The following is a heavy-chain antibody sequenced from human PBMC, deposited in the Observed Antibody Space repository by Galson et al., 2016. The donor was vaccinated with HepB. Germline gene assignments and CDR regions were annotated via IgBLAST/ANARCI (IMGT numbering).Heavy chain of an antibody. J-gene: IGHJ4*02. CDR3: ARSSGNIEYHRIV. D-gene: IGHD2/OR15-2a*01. CDR2: ISHRGSA. Sequence: ETLSLTCAVSGATFSGYFYTWVRQTPRRGLEWIGEISHRGSANYNPALHSRVAMSVDTSKNLFSLKLSSVTAADTALYYCARSSGNIEYHRIVWGQGTLVTVSS. CDR1: GATFSGYF. V-gene: IGHV4-34*10.